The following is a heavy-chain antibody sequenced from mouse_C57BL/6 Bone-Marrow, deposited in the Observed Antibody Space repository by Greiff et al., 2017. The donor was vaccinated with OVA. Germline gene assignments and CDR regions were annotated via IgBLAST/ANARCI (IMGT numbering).Heavy chain of an antibody. Sequence: EVQGVESGGGLVKPGGSLKLSCAASGFTFSSYAMSWVRQTPEKRLEWVATISDGGSYTYYPDNVKGRFTISRDNAKNNLYLQMSHLKSEDTAMYYCARDRDYYSNHRFDYWGQGTTLTVSS. V-gene: IGHV5-4*01. CDR1: GFTFSSYA. D-gene: IGHD2-5*01. CDR3: ARDRDYYSNHRFDY. CDR2: ISDGGSYT. J-gene: IGHJ2*01.